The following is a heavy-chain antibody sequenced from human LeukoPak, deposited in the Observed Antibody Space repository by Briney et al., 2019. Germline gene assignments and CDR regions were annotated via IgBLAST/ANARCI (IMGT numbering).Heavy chain of an antibody. CDR3: ARAGPPAFDP. CDR1: GFTFTNFE. J-gene: IGHJ5*02. CDR2: ISYSGSTT. V-gene: IGHV3-48*03. Sequence: QPGGSLRLSCAASGFTFTNFEMNWVRQAPGKGLEWVSYISYSGSTTSYADSVKGRFTISRDNAKNSLYLQMSSLRAEDTAVYYCARAGPPAFDPWGQGTLVTVSS.